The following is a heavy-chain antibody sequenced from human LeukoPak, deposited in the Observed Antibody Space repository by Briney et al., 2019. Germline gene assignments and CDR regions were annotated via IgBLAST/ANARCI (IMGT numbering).Heavy chain of an antibody. V-gene: IGHV3-30*04. CDR3: ARDAAIFGVVTNDAFDT. CDR2: ISYDGSNK. D-gene: IGHD3-3*01. J-gene: IGHJ3*02. Sequence: GGSLRLSCTVSGFTVSSNSMSWGRQAPGKGLEWVAVISYDGSNKYYADSVKGRFTISRDNPKNTLYLQMNSLRAEDTAVYYCARDAAIFGVVTNDAFDTWGQGPMVTVSS. CDR1: GFTVSSNS.